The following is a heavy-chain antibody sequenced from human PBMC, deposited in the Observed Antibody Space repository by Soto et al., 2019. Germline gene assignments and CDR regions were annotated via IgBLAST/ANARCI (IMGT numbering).Heavy chain of an antibody. V-gene: IGHV3-64D*06. J-gene: IGHJ4*02. CDR2: ISTNGGST. CDR3: VKGEYYYDSSGYYPFDY. Sequence: PGGTLRLSCSASGFPFSSYAMHWVRKAPGKGLEYVSSISTNGGSTHYADSVKGRFTISRDNSKNTQYLQMSSLRADDTAVYYCVKGEYYYDSSGYYPFDYWGQGT. D-gene: IGHD3-22*01. CDR1: GFPFSSYA.